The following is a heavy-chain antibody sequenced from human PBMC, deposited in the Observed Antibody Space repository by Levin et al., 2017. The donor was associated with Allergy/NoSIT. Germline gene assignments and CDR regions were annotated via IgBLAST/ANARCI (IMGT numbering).Heavy chain of an antibody. Sequence: GESLKISCAASGFTFSEYWMTWVRQAPGKGLEWVAIIKQDGSEKYYVDSVKGRFTVSRDNAKNSLYVQMNSLRDEDTAVYYCAKGSTWSFDSWGQGTLVIVSS. CDR1: GFTFSEYW. CDR2: IKQDGSEK. CDR3: AKGSTWSFDS. D-gene: IGHD2-2*01. V-gene: IGHV3-7*04. J-gene: IGHJ4*02.